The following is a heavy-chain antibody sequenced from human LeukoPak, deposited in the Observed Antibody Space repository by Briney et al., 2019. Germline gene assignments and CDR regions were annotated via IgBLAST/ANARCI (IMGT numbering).Heavy chain of an antibody. V-gene: IGHV3-7*01. Sequence: TGGSLRLSCAASGFTFSSYSMNWVRQAAGKGLEWLASISQDGSERYNVDCAKGRSTRYRDNGKNSLYMQINRQRGEDTAIYYCSRDPHRRSDYWGQGTLVSVSS. CDR2: ISQDGSER. CDR3: SRDPHRRSDY. J-gene: IGHJ4*02. CDR1: GFTFSSYS.